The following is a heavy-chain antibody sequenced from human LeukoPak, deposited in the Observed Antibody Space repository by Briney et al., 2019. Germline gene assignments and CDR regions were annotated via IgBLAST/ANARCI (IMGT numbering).Heavy chain of an antibody. CDR2: IYYSGYN. D-gene: IGHD5-12*01. Sequence: SETLSLTCTVSGGSISSYYWSWIRQAPGKGLEWIGYIYYSGYNNTNPSLKSRVTISVDTSKNQFSLKMSSVSAADTALYYCARHRTATYFDAFHIWGQGTMVTVSS. V-gene: IGHV4-59*01. CDR3: ARHRTATYFDAFHI. J-gene: IGHJ3*02. CDR1: GGSISSYY.